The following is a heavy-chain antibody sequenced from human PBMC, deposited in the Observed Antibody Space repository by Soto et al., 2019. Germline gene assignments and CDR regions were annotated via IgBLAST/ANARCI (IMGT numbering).Heavy chain of an antibody. Sequence: QVQLVQSGAEVKKPGSSVKVSCKASGGTFSSYTISWVRQAPGQGLEWMGRIIPILGIANYAQKFQGRVXIXXDKSASTAYMELRSLRSEDTAVYYCARADTPVPFTWGKGTPVTVSS. D-gene: IGHD4-17*01. CDR1: GGTFSSYT. CDR2: IIPILGIA. CDR3: ARADTPVPFT. J-gene: IGHJ5*02. V-gene: IGHV1-69*02.